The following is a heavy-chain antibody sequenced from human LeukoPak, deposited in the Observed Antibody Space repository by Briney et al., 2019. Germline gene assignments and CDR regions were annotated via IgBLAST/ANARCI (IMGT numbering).Heavy chain of an antibody. CDR3: ARGRGGSYHY. V-gene: IGHV3-74*01. CDR2: INTDGSTT. Sequence: GGSLRLSCAASGFTFSNDWMHCLRQAPGKGLVWVSRINTDGSTTTYADSVKGRFTISRDNAKNTLYLQMNSLRVEDTAVYYCARGRGGSYHYWGQGTLVTVSS. CDR1: GFTFSNDW. J-gene: IGHJ4*02. D-gene: IGHD1-26*01.